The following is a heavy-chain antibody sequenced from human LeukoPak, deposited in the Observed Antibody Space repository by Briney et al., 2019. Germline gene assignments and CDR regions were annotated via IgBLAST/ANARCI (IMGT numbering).Heavy chain of an antibody. Sequence: PGGSLRLSCADSGFTFSNYAMHWVRPAPGKGLEWVAIISYDGSNKYYADSVKGRFTISRDNSKNTLYLQMNSLRAEDTAVYYCARSGYYSSFDYWGQGTLVTVSS. CDR2: ISYDGSNK. CDR3: ARSGYYSSFDY. V-gene: IGHV3-30*04. D-gene: IGHD3-3*01. CDR1: GFTFSNYA. J-gene: IGHJ4*02.